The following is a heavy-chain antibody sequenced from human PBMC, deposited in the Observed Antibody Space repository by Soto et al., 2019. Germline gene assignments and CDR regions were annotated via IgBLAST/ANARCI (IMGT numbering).Heavy chain of an antibody. J-gene: IGHJ4*02. Sequence: QMQLVESGGGVVQPGRSLRLSCAASGFTFSNYGMHWVRQAPGKGLEWVAIIWYDGSNKYYADSVKGRFTISRDNSKNTGYLQMNSLRAGDTAMYFCAAGEPLNYRGQGTLVTVSS. CDR1: GFTFSNYG. V-gene: IGHV3-33*01. D-gene: IGHD3-10*01. CDR3: AAGEPLNY. CDR2: IWYDGSNK.